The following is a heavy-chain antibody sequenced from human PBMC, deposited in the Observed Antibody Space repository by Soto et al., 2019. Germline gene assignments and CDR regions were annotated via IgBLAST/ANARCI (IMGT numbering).Heavy chain of an antibody. J-gene: IGHJ5*02. CDR1: GGSISSYY. Sequence: SETPSLTSTVSGGSISSYYWSWIRQPPGKGLEWIGYIYYSGSTNYNPSLKSRVTISVDTSKNQFSLKLSSVTAADTAVYYCARGVYSGYDTRWFDPWGQGTLVTVSS. CDR3: ARGVYSGYDTRWFDP. D-gene: IGHD5-12*01. CDR2: IYYSGST. V-gene: IGHV4-59*01.